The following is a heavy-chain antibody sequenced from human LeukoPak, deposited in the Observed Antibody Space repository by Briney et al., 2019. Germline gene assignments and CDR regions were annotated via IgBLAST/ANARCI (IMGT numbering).Heavy chain of an antibody. CDR3: AQYYYDSSGYSALDAFDI. V-gene: IGHV4-34*01. D-gene: IGHD3-22*01. Sequence: PSETLSLTCAVYGGSFSGYYWSWIRQPPGKGLEWIGEINHSGSTNYNPSLKSRVTISVDTSKNQFSLKLSSVTAADTAVYYCAQYYYDSSGYSALDAFDIWGQGTMVTVSS. CDR2: INHSGST. CDR1: GGSFSGYY. J-gene: IGHJ3*02.